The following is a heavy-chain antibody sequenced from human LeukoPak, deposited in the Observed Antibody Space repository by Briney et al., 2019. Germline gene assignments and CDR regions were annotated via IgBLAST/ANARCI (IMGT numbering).Heavy chain of an antibody. CDR2: INSDGSST. CDR1: GFTFSSYW. Sequence: PGGSLRLSCAASGFTFSSYWMHWVRQAPGKGLVWVSRINSDGSSTSYADSVKGRFTISRDNAKNTLYLQMNSLRAEDTAVYYCARVGRTAMGNPPDYWGQGTLVTVSS. D-gene: IGHD5-18*01. V-gene: IGHV3-74*01. CDR3: ARVGRTAMGNPPDY. J-gene: IGHJ4*02.